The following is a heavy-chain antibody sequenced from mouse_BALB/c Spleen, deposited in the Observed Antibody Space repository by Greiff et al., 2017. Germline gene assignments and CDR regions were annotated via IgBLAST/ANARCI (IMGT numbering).Heavy chain of an antibody. CDR3: ERHEGGKEGSIDY. CDR2: ISSGGSYT. J-gene: IGHJ4*01. Sequence: EVQGVESGGDLVKPGGSLKLSCAASGFTFSSYGMSWVRQTPDKRLEWVATISSGGSYTYYPDSVKGRFTISRDNAKNTLYLQMSSLKSEDTAMYYCERHEGGKEGSIDYWGQGTSVTVSS. D-gene: IGHD1-1*02. CDR1: GFTFSSYG. V-gene: IGHV5-6*01.